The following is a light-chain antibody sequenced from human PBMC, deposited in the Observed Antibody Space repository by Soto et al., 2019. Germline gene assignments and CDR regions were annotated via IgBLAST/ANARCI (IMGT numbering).Light chain of an antibody. V-gene: IGKV1-39*01. CDR3: QQRSNWL. J-gene: IGKJ3*01. Sequence: DIQMTQSPSSLSASLGYRVTITCRASQSISSNLNWYQQKPGKAPKLLIYAASSLQSGVPSRFSGGGSGTDFTLTISSLEPEDSAVYYCQQRSNWLFGPGTKVDIK. CDR2: AAS. CDR1: QSISSN.